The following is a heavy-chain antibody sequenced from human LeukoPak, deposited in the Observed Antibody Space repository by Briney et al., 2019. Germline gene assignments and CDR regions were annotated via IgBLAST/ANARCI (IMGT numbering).Heavy chain of an antibody. J-gene: IGHJ4*02. Sequence: GASVKVSCKASGYTFTSYYMHWVRQAPGQGLEWMGGLDPGDGETIYAQKFQGRVTMTEDTSTDTAYMELSSLRSEDTAVYYCATSQRITMVRGPTNNWGQGTLVTVSS. D-gene: IGHD3-10*01. CDR2: LDPGDGET. CDR1: GYTFTSYY. CDR3: ATSQRITMVRGPTNN. V-gene: IGHV1-24*01.